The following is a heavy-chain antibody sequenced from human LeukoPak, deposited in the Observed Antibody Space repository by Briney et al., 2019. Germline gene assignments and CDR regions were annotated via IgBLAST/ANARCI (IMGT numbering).Heavy chain of an antibody. J-gene: IGHJ4*02. CDR1: GGSISSYY. D-gene: IGHD6-13*01. CDR3: ARVSAASFDY. CDR2: LYYSGST. Sequence: SETLSLTCTVSGGSISSYYWSWIRQPPGKGLEWIGYLYYSGSTNYNPSLKSRVTISVDTSKNQFSLKLSSVTAADTAVYYCARVSAASFDYWGQGTLVTVSS. V-gene: IGHV4-59*01.